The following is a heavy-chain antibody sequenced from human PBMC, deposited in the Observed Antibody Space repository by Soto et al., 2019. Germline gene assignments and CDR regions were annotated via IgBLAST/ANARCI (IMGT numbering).Heavy chain of an antibody. CDR3: ARGHPLSLTVYEKNYHGMDV. CDR1: GGTFSSYA. CDR2: IIPIFGTA. J-gene: IGHJ6*02. V-gene: IGHV1-69*13. Sequence: SVKVSCKASGGTFSSYAISWVRQAPGQGLEWMGGIIPIFGTANYAQKFQGRVTITADESTSTAYMELSSLRSEDTAVYYCARGHPLSLTVYEKNYHGMDVRGQRTTFTASS. D-gene: IGHD2-8*01.